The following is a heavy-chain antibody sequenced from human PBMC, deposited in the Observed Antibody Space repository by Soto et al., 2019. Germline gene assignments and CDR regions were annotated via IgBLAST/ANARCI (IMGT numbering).Heavy chain of an antibody. V-gene: IGHV3-53*01. Sequence: PGGSLRLSCAASGFTVTTNYMTWVRQAPGKGLECVSVIYSGGRTVYADSVKGRFTISRDNSKNTLYLQINSLRIEETDKSYCERESVEFIFDRSYTYGMDVWGQGTTVTVSS. CDR3: ERESVEFIFDRSYTYGMDV. J-gene: IGHJ6*02. CDR1: GFTVTTNY. CDR2: IYSGGRT. D-gene: IGHD2-21*01.